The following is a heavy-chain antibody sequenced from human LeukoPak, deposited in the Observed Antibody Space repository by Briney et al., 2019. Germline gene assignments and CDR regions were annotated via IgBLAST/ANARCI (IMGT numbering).Heavy chain of an antibody. CDR2: IYYRGNT. Sequence: SETLSLTCTVSGGSISGSSYYWGWIRQPPGKGLEWVGSIYYRGNTYYNSSLKSRVTISVDTSKNQFSLNLDSVTAADTAVYYCATLVGATRATDYWGQGTLVTVSS. CDR1: GGSISGSSYY. D-gene: IGHD1-26*01. V-gene: IGHV4-39*01. CDR3: ATLVGATRATDY. J-gene: IGHJ4*02.